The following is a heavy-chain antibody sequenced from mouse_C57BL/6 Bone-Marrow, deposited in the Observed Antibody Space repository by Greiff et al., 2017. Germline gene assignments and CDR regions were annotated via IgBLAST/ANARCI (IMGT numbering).Heavy chain of an antibody. CDR1: GYTFTSYW. CDR3: ARPYYSNYGYFDV. D-gene: IGHD2-5*01. J-gene: IGHJ1*03. V-gene: IGHV1-55*01. Sequence: QVQLQQPGAELVKPGASVKMSCKASGYTFTSYWITWVKQRPGQGLEWIGDIYPGSGSTNYNEKFKSKATLTVDKSSSTAYMQLSSLTSEDAAVYYCARPYYSNYGYFDVGGTGTTVTVSS. CDR2: IYPGSGST.